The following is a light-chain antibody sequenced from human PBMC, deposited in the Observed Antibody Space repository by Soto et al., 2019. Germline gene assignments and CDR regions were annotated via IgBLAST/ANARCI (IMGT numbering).Light chain of an antibody. CDR1: QSIGTY. CDR3: QQRSNWPYT. J-gene: IGKJ2*01. CDR2: EAS. V-gene: IGKV3-11*01. Sequence: DILLTQSPATLSLSPGERATLSCRASQSIGTYIDWYQQKSGQAPRLLIYEASNRATGIPARFSGSGSGTDVTLSISSLAPEDFGVYYCQQRSNWPYTFGQGTKLEIK.